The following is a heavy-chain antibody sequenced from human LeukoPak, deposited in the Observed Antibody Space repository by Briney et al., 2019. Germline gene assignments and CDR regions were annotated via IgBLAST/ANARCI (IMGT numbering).Heavy chain of an antibody. CDR2: VNHSGST. V-gene: IGHV4-34*01. J-gene: IGHJ6*03. CDR1: GVSFSGYY. Sequence: SETLSLTCAVYGVSFSGYYWNWIRQPPGKGLEWIGEVNHSGSTNYNPSLKSRATVSLDTSKNQFSLNLSSVTAADTAVYYCARKVYMDVWVKGTTVTVSS. CDR3: ARKVYMDV.